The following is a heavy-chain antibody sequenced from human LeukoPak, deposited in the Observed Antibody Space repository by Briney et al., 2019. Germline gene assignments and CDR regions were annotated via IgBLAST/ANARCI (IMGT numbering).Heavy chain of an antibody. Sequence: PGGSLRLSCAASGFTFSSYSMNWVRQAPGKGLEWVSSISSSSYIYYADSVKGRFTISRDNAENSLYLQMNSLRAEDTAVYYCARSLYSSSWFGPYYFDYWGQGTLVTVSS. CDR1: GFTFSSYS. J-gene: IGHJ4*02. CDR2: ISSSSYI. CDR3: ARSLYSSSWFGPYYFDY. V-gene: IGHV3-21*01. D-gene: IGHD6-13*01.